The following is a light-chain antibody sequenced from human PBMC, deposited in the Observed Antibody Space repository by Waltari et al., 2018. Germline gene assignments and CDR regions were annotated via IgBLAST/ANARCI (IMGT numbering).Light chain of an antibody. Sequence: QSALTQPPSASVSPGQSVTISCPGTSSDAGGYDPVSWYQQHPGKAPKLMIYEVTKRPSGVPDRFSGSKSGNTASLTVSGLQAEDEADYYCCSYAGTNNLGVFGGGTKLTVL. CDR2: EVT. CDR1: SSDAGGYDP. CDR3: CSYAGTNNLGV. J-gene: IGLJ3*02. V-gene: IGLV2-8*01.